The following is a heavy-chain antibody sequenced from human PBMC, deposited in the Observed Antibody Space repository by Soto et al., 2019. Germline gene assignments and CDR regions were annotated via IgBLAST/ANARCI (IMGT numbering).Heavy chain of an antibody. CDR1: GFTFSSYA. CDR3: AREKESFPPGVYYYYGMDV. V-gene: IGHV3-30-3*01. Sequence: SLRLSCAASGFTFSSYAMHWVRQAPGKGLEWVAVISYDGSNKYYADSVKGRFTISRDNSKNTLHLQMNSLRVEDTAVYYCAREKESFPPGVYYYYGMDVWGQGTTVTVSS. CDR2: ISYDGSNK. J-gene: IGHJ6*02.